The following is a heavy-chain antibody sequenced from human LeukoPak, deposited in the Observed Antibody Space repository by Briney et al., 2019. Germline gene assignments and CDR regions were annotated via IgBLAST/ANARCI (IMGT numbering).Heavy chain of an antibody. CDR2: MSGNGDTT. D-gene: IGHD4-11*01. Sequence: GGSLRLSCAASGFTVSSYYMNWVRQAPGKGLEWVAAMSGNGDTTYYADSVRGRSTISRDNFKNTLYLEMDSLRAEDTAIYYCAKRSTQTTPSNYIYFYMDVWGKGTTVTVS. J-gene: IGHJ6*03. CDR3: AKRSTQTTPSNYIYFYMDV. V-gene: IGHV3-23*01. CDR1: GFTVSSYY.